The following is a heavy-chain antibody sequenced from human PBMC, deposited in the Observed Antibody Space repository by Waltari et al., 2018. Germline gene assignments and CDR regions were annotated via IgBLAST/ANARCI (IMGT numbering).Heavy chain of an antibody. D-gene: IGHD5-18*01. CDR1: GYTFTGYY. V-gene: IGHV1-2*02. Sequence: QVQLVQSGAEVKKPGASVKVSCKASGYTFTGYYMHWVRQAPGQGLGWMGGINPNSGGTNYAQNVQGRGTMTRDTSISTAYMELSRLRSDDTAVYYCAREGRYSYGYDYWGQGTLVTVSS. J-gene: IGHJ4*02. CDR3: AREGRYSYGYDY. CDR2: INPNSGGT.